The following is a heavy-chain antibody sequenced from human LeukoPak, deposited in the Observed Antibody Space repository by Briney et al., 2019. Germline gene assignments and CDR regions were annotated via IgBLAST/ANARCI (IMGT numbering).Heavy chain of an antibody. CDR2: IYYSGST. Sequence: PSETLSLTCTVSGGSVSSGSYYWSWIRQPPGKGLEWIGYIYYSGSTNYNPSLKSRVTISVDTSKNQFSLKLSSVTAADTAVYYCARVLRYCSGGSCYERFYGMDVWGKGTTVTVSS. V-gene: IGHV4-61*01. CDR3: ARVLRYCSGGSCYERFYGMDV. CDR1: GGSVSSGSYY. D-gene: IGHD2-15*01. J-gene: IGHJ6*04.